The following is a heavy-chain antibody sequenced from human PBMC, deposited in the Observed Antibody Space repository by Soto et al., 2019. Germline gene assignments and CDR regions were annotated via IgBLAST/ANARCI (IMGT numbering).Heavy chain of an antibody. CDR2: ISAYNGNT. J-gene: IGHJ4*02. CDR1: GYTFTSYG. Sequence: VKVSCKASGYTFTSYGSSWVRQAHGQGLEWMGWISAYNGNTNYAQKLQGRVTMTTDTSTSTAYMELRSLRSDDTAVYYCARTDRSGCHFDYWGQGNLVTVSS. V-gene: IGHV1-18*04. D-gene: IGHD6-19*01. CDR3: ARTDRSGCHFDY.